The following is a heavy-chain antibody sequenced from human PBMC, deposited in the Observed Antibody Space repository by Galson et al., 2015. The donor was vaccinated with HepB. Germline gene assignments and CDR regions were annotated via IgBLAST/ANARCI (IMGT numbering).Heavy chain of an antibody. CDR1: GYTFTSYA. CDR2: INAGNGNT. CDR3: ATWIAVTGNVW. D-gene: IGHD6-19*01. V-gene: IGHV1-3*01. J-gene: IGHJ4*02. Sequence: SVKVSCKASGYTFTSYAMHWVRQAPGQRLEWVGWINAGNGNTKYSREFQGRVTITRDTSASTAYMELSSLRSEDTAVYYCATWIAVTGNVWWGQGTLVTVSS.